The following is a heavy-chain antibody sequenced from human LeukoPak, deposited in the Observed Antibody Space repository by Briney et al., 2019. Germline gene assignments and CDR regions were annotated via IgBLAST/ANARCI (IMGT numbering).Heavy chain of an antibody. CDR1: GYTFTSYA. CDR2: INAGNGNT. D-gene: IGHD4-11*01. CDR3: AREITYSNDYYYYGMDV. V-gene: IGHV1-3*01. Sequence: ASVKVSCKASGYTFTSYAMHWARQAPGQRLEWMGWINAGNGNTKYSQKFQGRVTITRDTSASTAYMELSSLRSEDTAVYYCAREITYSNDYYYYGMDVWGQGTTVTVSS. J-gene: IGHJ6*02.